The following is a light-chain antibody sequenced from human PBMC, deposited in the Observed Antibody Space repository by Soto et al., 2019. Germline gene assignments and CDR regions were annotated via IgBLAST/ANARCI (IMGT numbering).Light chain of an antibody. CDR2: GAS. V-gene: IGKV3-20*01. J-gene: IGKJ1*01. CDR1: QSVSSSF. CDR3: QQYDSSPST. Sequence: EIVLTQSPGTLSLSPGERATLSCRASQSVSSSFLAWYQQKPGQAPRLLIYGASSRATGIPDRFSGSGSGTDFTITISRLEPEDFAVYYCQQYDSSPSTFGQGTKVEIK.